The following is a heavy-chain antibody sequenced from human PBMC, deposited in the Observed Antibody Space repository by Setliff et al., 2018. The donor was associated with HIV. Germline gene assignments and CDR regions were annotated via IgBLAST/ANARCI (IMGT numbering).Heavy chain of an antibody. CDR3: ARVGLYSDYAFDY. D-gene: IGHD4-17*01. V-gene: IGHV3-48*04. J-gene: IGHJ4*02. CDR2: ISSDSSPI. CDR1: GFTFSSYS. Sequence: GGSLRLSCAASGFTFSSYSMNWVRQAPGKGLERVAYISSDSSPIYYADSVKGRFTISRDNAKNSLYLEMNSLRGEDTAVYYCARVGLYSDYAFDYWGQGMLVTVSS.